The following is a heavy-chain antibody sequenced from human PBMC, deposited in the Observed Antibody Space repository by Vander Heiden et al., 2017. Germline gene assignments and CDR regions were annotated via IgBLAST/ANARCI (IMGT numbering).Heavy chain of an antibody. CDR1: GGSISSGGYY. D-gene: IGHD6-6*01. J-gene: IGHJ4*02. V-gene: IGHV4-31*03. Sequence: QVQLQESGPGLVKPSQTLSLTCTVSGGSISSGGYYWSWIRQHPGKGLELIGYIYYSGSTYYNPSLKSRVTISVDTSKNQFSLKLSSVTAADTAVYYCARDSSPWYSSSSEGGYWGQGTLVTVSS. CDR3: ARDSSPWYSSSSEGGY. CDR2: IYYSGST.